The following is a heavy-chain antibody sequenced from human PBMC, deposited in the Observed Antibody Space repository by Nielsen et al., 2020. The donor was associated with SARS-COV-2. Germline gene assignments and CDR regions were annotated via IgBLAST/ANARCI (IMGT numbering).Heavy chain of an antibody. Sequence: SETLSLTCTVSGGSISTYYWSWIRQSPGKGVEWIAQVSYSGRTDYNPSLSLERRVTISVDTSKNQFSLKLSSVTAADTAVYYCARLNTVARGIVVPYYYFMDVWGKGTTVIVSS. CDR1: GGSISTYY. CDR3: ARLNTVARGIVVPYYYFMDV. V-gene: IGHV4-59*08. CDR2: VSYSGRT. D-gene: IGHD3-10*01. J-gene: IGHJ6*03.